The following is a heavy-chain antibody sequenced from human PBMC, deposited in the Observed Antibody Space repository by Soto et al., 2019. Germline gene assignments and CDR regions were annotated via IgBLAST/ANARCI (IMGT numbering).Heavy chain of an antibody. D-gene: IGHD2-21*02. Sequence: QVQLVQSGAEVQKPGASVKVSCTASGYTFINFALHWVRQAPGQRLEWMGWINAGPGNTKYSQKVQGRVTITRDTSASTVYMQLSGLRSEDTAVYYCARQKDPYCGGDCYAPVAYWGQGTLVTVSS. V-gene: IGHV1-3*01. CDR2: INAGPGNT. CDR3: ARQKDPYCGGDCYAPVAY. CDR1: GYTFINFA. J-gene: IGHJ4*02.